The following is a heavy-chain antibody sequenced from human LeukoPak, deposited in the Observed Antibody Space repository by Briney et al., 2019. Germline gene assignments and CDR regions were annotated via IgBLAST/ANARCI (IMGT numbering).Heavy chain of an antibody. CDR3: ARLNGDREFDY. CDR2: MNANSGDT. CDR1: GYTFSGHY. J-gene: IGHJ4*02. V-gene: IGHV1-2*02. D-gene: IGHD7-27*01. Sequence: ASVKVSCKASGYTFSGHYMHWVRLAPGQGLEWMGWMNANSGDTRSVKKFQGRVTMTRDTSISTAHMEVSSLRSDDTAMYYCARLNGDREFDYWGQGTLLTVSS.